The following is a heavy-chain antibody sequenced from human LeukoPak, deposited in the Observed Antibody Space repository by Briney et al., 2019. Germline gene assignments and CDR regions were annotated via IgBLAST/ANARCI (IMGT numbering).Heavy chain of an antibody. J-gene: IGHJ4*02. CDR2: ISGSGGST. CDR1: GFTFSSYA. V-gene: IGHV3-23*01. D-gene: IGHD1-26*01. Sequence: PGGSLRLSCAASGFTFSSYAMSWVRQAPVKGLEWVSAISGSGGSTYYADSVKGRFTISRDNSKNTLYLQMNSLRAEDTAVYYCAKGNGFIVGATTFDYWGQGTLVTVSS. CDR3: AKGNGFIVGATTFDY.